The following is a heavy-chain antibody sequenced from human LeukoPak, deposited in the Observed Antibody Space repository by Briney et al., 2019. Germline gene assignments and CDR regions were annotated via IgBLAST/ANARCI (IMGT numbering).Heavy chain of an antibody. J-gene: IGHJ3*02. CDR2: ISSSSSYI. D-gene: IGHD3-10*01. CDR1: GFTFSSYS. Sequence: GGSLRLSCAASGFTFSSYSMNWVRQAPGKGLEWVSSISSSSSYIYYADSVKGRFTISRDNAKNSLYLQMNSLRAEDTAVYYCARVRMVRGVIIRAAFDIWGQGTMVTVSS. CDR3: ARVRMVRGVIIRAAFDI. V-gene: IGHV3-21*01.